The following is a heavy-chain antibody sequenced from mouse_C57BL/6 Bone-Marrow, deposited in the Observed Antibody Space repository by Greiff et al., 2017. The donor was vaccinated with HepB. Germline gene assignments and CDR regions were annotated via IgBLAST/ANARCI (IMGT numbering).Heavy chain of an antibody. D-gene: IGHD2-2*01. V-gene: IGHV1-69*01. CDR3: AIYYGYDRYAMDY. J-gene: IGHJ4*01. CDR2: IDPSDSYT. CDR1: GYTFTSYW. Sequence: QVHVKQPGAELVMPGASVKLSCKASGYTFTSYWMHWVKQRPGQGLEWIGEIDPSDSYTNYNQKFKGKSTLTVDKSSSTAYMQLSSLTSEDSAVYYCAIYYGYDRYAMDYWGQGTSVTVSS.